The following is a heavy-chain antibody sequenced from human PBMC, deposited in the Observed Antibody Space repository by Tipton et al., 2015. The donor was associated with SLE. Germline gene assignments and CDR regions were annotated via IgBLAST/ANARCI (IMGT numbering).Heavy chain of an antibody. CDR1: GFTFSSYG. Sequence: SLRLSCAASGFTFSSYGMNWVRQAPGKGLEWVSYISSSGSTIYYADSVKGRFTISRDNAKNSLYLQMNSLRAEDTAVYYCARGGYCSGGSCLDYWGQGTLVTVSS. CDR2: ISSSGSTI. J-gene: IGHJ4*02. D-gene: IGHD2-15*01. V-gene: IGHV3-48*03. CDR3: ARGGYCSGGSCLDY.